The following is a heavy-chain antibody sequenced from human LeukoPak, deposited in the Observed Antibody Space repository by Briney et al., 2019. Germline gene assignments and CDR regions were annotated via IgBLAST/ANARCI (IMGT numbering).Heavy chain of an antibody. CDR3: ARDGARSNYGDYVGDY. Sequence: GASVKVSCKASGGTFSSYAISWVRQAPGHGLEWLGVIIPIFGTANYARKFQGRVTITTDESTSTAYMELSSLRSEDTAVYYCARDGARSNYGDYVGDYWGQGTLVTVSS. J-gene: IGHJ4*02. CDR1: GGTFSSYA. CDR2: IIPIFGTA. D-gene: IGHD4-17*01. V-gene: IGHV1-69*05.